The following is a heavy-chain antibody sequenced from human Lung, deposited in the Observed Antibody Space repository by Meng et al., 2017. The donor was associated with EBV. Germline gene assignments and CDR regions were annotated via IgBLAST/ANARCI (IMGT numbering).Heavy chain of an antibody. J-gene: IGHJ4*01. CDR3: ARGGTSSAPFDY. CDR2: INYSGIT. Sequence: QGQLQQGGAGLLKPSETLSLTCGASGRSFSSSYWSWIRQPPGKGLEWIGQINYSGITNYNPSLKSRVTISVDTSKNQFSLSLNSVTAADTAVYYCARGGTSSAPFDYWGRGTLVTVSS. V-gene: IGHV4-34*01. CDR1: GRSFSSSY. D-gene: IGHD2-2*01.